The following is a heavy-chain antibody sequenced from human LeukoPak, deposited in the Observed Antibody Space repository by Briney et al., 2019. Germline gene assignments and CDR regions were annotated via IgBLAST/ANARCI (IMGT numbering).Heavy chain of an antibody. Sequence: GGSLRLSCAASGSSLRNHIMTWVRQAPGKGLEWVSSLSFIDDSRYYADSVKGRFTISRDMSKDTLFLQMNSLRPEDTAIYYCAKDDGTYYFDSWGRGTLVTVST. CDR3: AKDDGTYYFDS. V-gene: IGHV3-23*01. J-gene: IGHJ4*02. D-gene: IGHD1-26*01. CDR2: LSFIDDSR. CDR1: GSSLRNHI.